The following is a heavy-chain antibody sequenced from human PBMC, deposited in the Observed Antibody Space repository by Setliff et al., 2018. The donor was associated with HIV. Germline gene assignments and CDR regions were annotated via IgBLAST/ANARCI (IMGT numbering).Heavy chain of an antibody. CDR1: GFTISHHW. CDR2: IKQDGTEN. J-gene: IGHJ6*03. Sequence: GGSLRLSCAASGFTISHHWMTWVRQAPGKGLEWVANIKQDGTENYYVDSVKGRFTISRDNAKNSLYLQMNSLRPEDSALYYCVREGSVGGRYYYYMNLWGKGTTVTVSS. CDR3: VREGSVGGRYYYYMNL. D-gene: IGHD6-19*01. V-gene: IGHV3-7*03.